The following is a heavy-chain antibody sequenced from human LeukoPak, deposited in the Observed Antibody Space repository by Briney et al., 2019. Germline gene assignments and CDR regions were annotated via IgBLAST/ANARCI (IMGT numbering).Heavy chain of an antibody. CDR3: ARDLRGTRDF. D-gene: IGHD2-15*01. V-gene: IGHV3-30*12. J-gene: IGHJ4*02. Sequence: GGSLRLSCAASGFTFSTFNMHWVRQAPGKGTEWVALISADESNEYYAGSVKGRLAISRDNAKSTLYLQMSSLRAEDTAVYFCARDLRGTRDFWGQGTLVTVSS. CDR1: GFTFSTFN. CDR2: ISADESNE.